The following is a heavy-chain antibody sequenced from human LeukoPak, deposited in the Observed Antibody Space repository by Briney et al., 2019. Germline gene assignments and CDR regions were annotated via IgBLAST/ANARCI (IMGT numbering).Heavy chain of an antibody. CDR1: GYTFTNYW. J-gene: IGHJ4*02. V-gene: IGHV5-51*01. CDR2: IYPGDSDP. CDR3: ARRSGTYFGTTGYLYFFDY. Sequence: GESLQISCKGSGYTFTNYWIGWVRQMPGRGLEWMGIIYPGDSDPRYSPSFQGQVTISADKSMSTAYLQWSSLKASDTAMYYCARRSGTYFGTTGYLYFFDYWGQGTLVTVSS. D-gene: IGHD3-22*01.